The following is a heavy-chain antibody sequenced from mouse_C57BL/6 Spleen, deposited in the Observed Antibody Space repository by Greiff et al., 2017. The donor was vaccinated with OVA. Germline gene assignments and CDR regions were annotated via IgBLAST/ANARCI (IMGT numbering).Heavy chain of an antibody. Sequence: DVQLQESGPGLVKPSQSLSLTCSVTGYSITSGYYWNWIRQFPGNKLEWMGYISYDGSNNYNPSLKNRISITRDTSKNQFFLKLNSVTTEDTATYYCARDLDPFAYWGQGTLVTVSA. V-gene: IGHV3-6*01. CDR3: ARDLDPFAY. J-gene: IGHJ3*01. CDR2: ISYDGSN. CDR1: GYSITSGYY.